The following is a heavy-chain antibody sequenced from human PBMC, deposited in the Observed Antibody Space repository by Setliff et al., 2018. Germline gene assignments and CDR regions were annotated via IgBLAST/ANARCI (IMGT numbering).Heavy chain of an antibody. J-gene: IGHJ6*03. CDR2: FNRNDGST. CDR1: GFTFGDYG. Sequence: LRLSCAASGFTFGDYGLSWVRQGPGKGLEWVSGFNRNDGSTTYGDSVKGRFTISRDNAKNTLYLQMNSLRADDTAVYYCARAKGNDYSMDVWGKGTTVTVSS. V-gene: IGHV3-20*04. CDR3: ARAKGNDYSMDV.